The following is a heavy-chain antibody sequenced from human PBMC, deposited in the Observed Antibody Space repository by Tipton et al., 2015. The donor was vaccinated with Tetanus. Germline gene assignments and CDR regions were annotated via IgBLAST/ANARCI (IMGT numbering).Heavy chain of an antibody. D-gene: IGHD3-10*01. Sequence: TLSLTCTVSGGSMISYYWRWIRQPAGKGLEWIGRISTSGTTNYNPSLKSRVTMSLDTSKNQFSLKLNSVTAADTAVYYCARGIWFGPGPKFYFDSWGQGTLVAGSS. CDR3: ARGIWFGPGPKFYFDS. CDR1: GGSMISYY. CDR2: ISTSGTT. V-gene: IGHV4-4*07. J-gene: IGHJ4*02.